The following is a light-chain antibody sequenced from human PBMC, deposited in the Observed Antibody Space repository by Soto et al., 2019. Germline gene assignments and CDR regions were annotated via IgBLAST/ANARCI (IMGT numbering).Light chain of an antibody. CDR1: QSVGNNY. CDR3: QQYGSTPLT. J-gene: IGKJ4*01. Sequence: DIVLTQSPGPLSLSPGERATLSCRASQSVGNNYLAWYQQKPGQAPRFLIYDASSRATGIPDRFSGSGSGTDFTLTISRLEPEDFAVYYCQQYGSTPLTFGGGTKVDIK. V-gene: IGKV3-20*01. CDR2: DAS.